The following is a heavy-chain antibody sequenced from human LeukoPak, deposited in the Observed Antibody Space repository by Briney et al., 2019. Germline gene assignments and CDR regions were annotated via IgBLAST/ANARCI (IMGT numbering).Heavy chain of an antibody. D-gene: IGHD4-17*01. CDR1: GGSISSSSYY. J-gene: IGHJ6*03. CDR3: ARVLYGDYPTGYYYMDV. CDR2: IYYSGST. Sequence: SETLSLTCTVSGGSISSSSYYWGWIRQPPGKGLEWIGYIYYSGSTNYNPSLKSRVTISVDTSKNQFSLKLSSVTAADTAVYYCARVLYGDYPTGYYYMDVWGKGTTVTISS. V-gene: IGHV4-61*05.